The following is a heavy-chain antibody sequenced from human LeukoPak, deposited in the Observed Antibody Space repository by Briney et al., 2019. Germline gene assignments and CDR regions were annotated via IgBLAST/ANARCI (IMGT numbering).Heavy chain of an antibody. CDR1: GGSISSGGYY. Sequence: SETLSLTCTVSGGSISSGGYYWSWIRQHPGKGLEWIGYIYYSGSTYYNPSLKSRVTISVDTSKNQFSLKLSSVTAADTAIYYCACRDLLSTSSGPWGQGTLVTVSS. D-gene: IGHD6-6*01. J-gene: IGHJ5*02. CDR2: IYYSGST. V-gene: IGHV4-31*03. CDR3: ACRDLLSTSSGP.